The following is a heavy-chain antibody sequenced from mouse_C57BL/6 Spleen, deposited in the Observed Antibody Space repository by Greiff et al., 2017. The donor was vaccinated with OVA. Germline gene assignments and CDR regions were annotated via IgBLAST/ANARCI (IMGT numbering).Heavy chain of an antibody. CDR1: GFTFSDYG. Sequence: EVMLVESGGGLVKPGGSLKLSCAASGFTFSDYGMHWVRQAPEKGLEWVAYISSGSSTIYYADTVKGRFTISRDNAKNTLFLQMTSLSSEDTAMYYCARDSSGPYAMDYWGQGTSVTVSS. J-gene: IGHJ4*01. V-gene: IGHV5-17*01. CDR3: ARDSSGPYAMDY. CDR2: ISSGSSTI. D-gene: IGHD3-2*02.